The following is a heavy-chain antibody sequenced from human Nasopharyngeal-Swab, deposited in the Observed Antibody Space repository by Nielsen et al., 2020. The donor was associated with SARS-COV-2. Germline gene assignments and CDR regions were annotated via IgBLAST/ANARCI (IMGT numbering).Heavy chain of an antibody. CDR2: IIPIFGIT. V-gene: IGHV1-69*01. Sequence: WVRQAPGQGLEWMGGIIPIFGITDYAQKFQGTVTITADESTSTVYMELNSLRFEDTAVYYCAKGVRYFDFLPPNTYYYYGLDLWGQGTTVTVSS. J-gene: IGHJ6*02. D-gene: IGHD3-9*01. CDR3: AKGVRYFDFLPPNTYYYYGLDL.